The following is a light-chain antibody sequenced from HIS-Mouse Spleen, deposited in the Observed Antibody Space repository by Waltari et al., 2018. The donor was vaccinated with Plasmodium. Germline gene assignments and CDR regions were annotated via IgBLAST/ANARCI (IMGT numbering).Light chain of an antibody. CDR1: QSVSSN. CDR3: QQYNNWSFT. V-gene: IGKV3-15*01. CDR2: GAS. Sequence: EIVMTQSPATLSVSPGETATLTCRPSQSVSSNLAWYQQKPGQAPRLLIYGASTSATGSPARFSGSGSGTEFTLTISSLQSEDFAVYYCQQYNNWSFTFGPGTKVDIK. J-gene: IGKJ3*01.